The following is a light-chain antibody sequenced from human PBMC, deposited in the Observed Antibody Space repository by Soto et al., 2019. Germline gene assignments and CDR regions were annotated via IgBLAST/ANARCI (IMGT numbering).Light chain of an antibody. CDR2: GNS. J-gene: IGLJ1*01. Sequence: QSVLTQPPSVSGGPGQRVTISCTGSSSNIGAGYDVHWYQQLPGTAPKLLIYGNSNRPSGVPDRFSGSKSGTSASLAITGLQAEDEADYYCQSYDSSLSGSNVFGTGTRSPS. CDR1: SSNIGAGYD. V-gene: IGLV1-40*01. CDR3: QSYDSSLSGSNV.